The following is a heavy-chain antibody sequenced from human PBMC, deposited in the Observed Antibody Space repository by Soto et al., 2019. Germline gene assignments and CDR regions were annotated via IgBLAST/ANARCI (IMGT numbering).Heavy chain of an antibody. CDR2: INHSGST. V-gene: IGHV4-34*01. CDR1: GGSFSGYY. D-gene: IGHD3-3*01. J-gene: IGHJ5*02. CDR3: ARGRSLLRFLEWSTKNWFDP. Sequence: ASETLSLTCAVYGGSFSGYYWSWIRQPPGKGLEWIGEINHSGSTNYNPSLKSRVTISVDTSKNQFSLKLSSVTVADTAVYYCARGRSLLRFLEWSTKNWFDPWGQGTLVTVSS.